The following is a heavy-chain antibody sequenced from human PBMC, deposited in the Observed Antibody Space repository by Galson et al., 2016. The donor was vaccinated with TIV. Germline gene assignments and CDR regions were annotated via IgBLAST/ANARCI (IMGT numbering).Heavy chain of an antibody. Sequence: ETLSLTCTVSGASNMSYFWDWIRQAPGKGLEWIGYMDDSGNSNYHPSLKSRVIMSVDTSKRQFSLRLRSVTAADTAVYYCARCWGHYNVFTGAILWGMDVWGQGTTVTVSS. CDR3: ARCWGHYNVFTGAILWGMDV. J-gene: IGHJ6*02. V-gene: IGHV4-59*01. CDR2: MDDSGNS. CDR1: GASNMSYF. D-gene: IGHD3-9*01.